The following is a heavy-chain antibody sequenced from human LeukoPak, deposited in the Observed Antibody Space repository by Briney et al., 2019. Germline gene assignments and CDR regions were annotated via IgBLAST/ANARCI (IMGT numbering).Heavy chain of an antibody. J-gene: IGHJ6*04. D-gene: IGHD3-9*01. Sequence: SVKVSCKASGGTFSSYAISWVRQAPGQGLEWMGGIIPIFGTANYAQKFQGRVTITADESTSTAYMELSSLRSEDTAVYYCARSRGNCDILTGSMDYYYYGMDVWGKGTTVTVSS. CDR2: IIPIFGTA. CDR1: GGTFSSYA. V-gene: IGHV1-69*13. CDR3: ARSRGNCDILTGSMDYYYYGMDV.